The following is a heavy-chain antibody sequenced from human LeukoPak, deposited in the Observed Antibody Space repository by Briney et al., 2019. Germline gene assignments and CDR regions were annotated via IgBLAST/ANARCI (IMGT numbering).Heavy chain of an antibody. CDR1: GDSISSSRYY. J-gene: IGHJ4*02. V-gene: IGHV4-39*07. CDR2: IYYSGST. Sequence: SETLSLTCTVSGDSISSSRYYWGWIRQPPGKGLEWIGSIYYSGSTYYSPSLKSRLTISVDTSKNHFSLKLSSVTAADTAVYSCARGLVVVAAPFDYWGQGTLVTVSS. D-gene: IGHD2-15*01. CDR3: ARGLVVVAAPFDY.